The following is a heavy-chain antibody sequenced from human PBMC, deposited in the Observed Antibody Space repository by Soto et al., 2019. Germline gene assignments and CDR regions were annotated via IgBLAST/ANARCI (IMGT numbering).Heavy chain of an antibody. V-gene: IGHV4-39*01. J-gene: IGHJ5*02. CDR1: GGSISSSGHY. D-gene: IGHD3-10*01. CDR3: ARRSYGSGVDL. CDR2: IFYRGGT. Sequence: QLQLQESGPGLVKPSEALSLTCTVSGGSISSSGHYWGWIRQTPGKGLEWIGNIFYRGGTHYDASSRSRVSVTVGSSKKQPSLKVTSVTAADTAVYYCARRSYGSGVDLWGRGTLVTVSS.